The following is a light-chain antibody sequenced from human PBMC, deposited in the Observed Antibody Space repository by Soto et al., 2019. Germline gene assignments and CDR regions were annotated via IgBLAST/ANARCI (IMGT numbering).Light chain of an antibody. CDR2: EVN. Sequence: QSVLTQPPSASGSPGQSVTISCTGTSSDVGYYNYVSWYQQHPGKAPKLMIYEVNNRHSGVPDRFSGSRSGNTASLTVSGLQAEDEASYYCSSHAGRNNYVIFGGGTKLTVL. CDR1: SSDVGYYNY. V-gene: IGLV2-8*01. CDR3: SSHAGRNNYVI. J-gene: IGLJ2*01.